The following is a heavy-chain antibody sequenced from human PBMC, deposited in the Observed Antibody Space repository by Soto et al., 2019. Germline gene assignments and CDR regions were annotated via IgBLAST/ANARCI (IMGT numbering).Heavy chain of an antibody. V-gene: IGHV1-69*05. CDR2: IIPIFGTA. CDR3: ARHLGGNHYYYGMDV. Sequence: QVQLVQSGAEVKKPGSSVKVSCKASGGTFSSYAISWVRQAPGQGLEWMGGIIPIFGTADYAQKFQGRVTXTXAXFXXTAYMELSSVRSEDTAVYYCARHLGGNHYYYGMDVWGQGTTVPVSS. J-gene: IGHJ6*02. CDR1: GGTFSSYA. D-gene: IGHD3-16*01.